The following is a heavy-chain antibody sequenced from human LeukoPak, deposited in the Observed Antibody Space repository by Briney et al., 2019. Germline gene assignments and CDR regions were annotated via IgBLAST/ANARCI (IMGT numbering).Heavy chain of an antibody. V-gene: IGHV3-23*01. CDR1: GFTFSSYG. Sequence: PGGSLRLSCAASGFTFSSYGMSWVRQAPGKGLEWVSAISGSGGSTYYADSVKGRFTISRDNAKKSLYLQMNSLRAEDTAVYYCARACVYYDSSGCDYWGQGTLVTVSS. CDR2: ISGSGGST. D-gene: IGHD3-22*01. J-gene: IGHJ4*02. CDR3: ARACVYYDSSGCDY.